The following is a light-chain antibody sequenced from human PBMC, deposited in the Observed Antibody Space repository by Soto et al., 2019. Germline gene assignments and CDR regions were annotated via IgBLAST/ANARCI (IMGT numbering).Light chain of an antibody. CDR1: SSDVGAYNY. V-gene: IGLV2-14*01. J-gene: IGLJ1*01. CDR3: SSFTSRPTYV. CDR2: DVR. Sequence: QSVLAQSASVSGSPGQSITISCSGTSSDVGAYNYVSWYQKNPGKAPKLLIYDVRYRPSGVSDRFSCSKSGNTAYLVISGLQAEDEADYYCSSFTSRPTYVFGSGTKVNVL.